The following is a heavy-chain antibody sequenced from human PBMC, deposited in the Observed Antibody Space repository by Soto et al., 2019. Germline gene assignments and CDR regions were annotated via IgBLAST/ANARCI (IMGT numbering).Heavy chain of an antibody. CDR2: SKNRGQGFAT. Sequence: EVHLVESGGGLVQPGGSLRLSCATSGFTFNDHYLDWVRQAAGKGLEWVGRSKNRGQGFATEYAASVQGRFTVSRDDSKSSLYLHMNSLKTEDTAVYDCVLWVRGVINYWGQGTLVTVSS. J-gene: IGHJ4*02. D-gene: IGHD3-10*01. CDR3: VLWVRGVINY. V-gene: IGHV3-72*01. CDR1: GFTFNDHY.